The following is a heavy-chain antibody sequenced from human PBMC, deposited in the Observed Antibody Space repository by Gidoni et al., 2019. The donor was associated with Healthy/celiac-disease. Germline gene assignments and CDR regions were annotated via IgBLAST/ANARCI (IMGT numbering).Heavy chain of an antibody. V-gene: IGHV3-66*02. J-gene: IGHJ3*02. D-gene: IGHD6-13*01. CDR3: ARDYWEYSFGIAAASAFDI. CDR1: GFTVSSNY. Sequence: EVQLVESGGGLVQPGGSLRLSCAASGFTVSSNYMSWVRQAPGKGLEWVSVIYSGGSTYYADSVKGRFTISRDNSKNTLYLQMNSLRAEDTAVYYCARDYWEYSFGIAAASAFDIWGQGTMVTVSS. CDR2: IYSGGST.